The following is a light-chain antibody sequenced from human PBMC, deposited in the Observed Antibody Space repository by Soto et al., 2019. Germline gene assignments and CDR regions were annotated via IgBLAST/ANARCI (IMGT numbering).Light chain of an antibody. CDR2: DAS. Sequence: EIVLTQSPATLSLSPGERATLSCRASQSVSSYLAWYQQKPGQAPRLLIYDASNRATGIPARFSGRGSGTDFTLTISSLEPEDFAVYYCQQRRNWPPSITFGQGTRLEIK. CDR3: QQRRNWPPSIT. J-gene: IGKJ5*01. V-gene: IGKV3-11*01. CDR1: QSVSSY.